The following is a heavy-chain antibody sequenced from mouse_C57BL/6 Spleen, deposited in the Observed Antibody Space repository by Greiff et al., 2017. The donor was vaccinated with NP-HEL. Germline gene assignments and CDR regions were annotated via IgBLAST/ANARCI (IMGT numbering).Heavy chain of an antibody. Sequence: QVQLQQSDAELVKPGASVKISCKVSGYTFTDHTIHWMKQRPEPGLEWIGYIYPRDGSTKYNEKFKGKATLTADKSSSTAYMQLNSLTSEDSAVYFCARSAYYDYDDYAMDYWGQGTSVTVSS. CDR2: IYPRDGST. V-gene: IGHV1-78*01. D-gene: IGHD2-4*01. CDR3: ARSAYYDYDDYAMDY. CDR1: GYTFTDHT. J-gene: IGHJ4*01.